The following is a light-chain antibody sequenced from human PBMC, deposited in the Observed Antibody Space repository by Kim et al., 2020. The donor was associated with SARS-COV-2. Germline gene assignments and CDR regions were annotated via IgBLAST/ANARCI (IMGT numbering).Light chain of an antibody. J-gene: IGKJ4*01. CDR2: DVS. CDR3: QQRSSWPLT. Sequence: DIVLTQSPATLSVSPGDKATLSCRASQSVRSVVAWYHQKPGQPPRLVIYDVSNRATGIPARFSGSGSGTDFTLTISSLEPEDFGLYFCQQRSSWPLTFGGGTKVEIK. CDR1: QSVRSV. V-gene: IGKV3-11*01.